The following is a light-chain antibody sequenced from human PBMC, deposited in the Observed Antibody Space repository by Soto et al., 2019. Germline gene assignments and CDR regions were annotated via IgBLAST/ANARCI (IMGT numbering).Light chain of an antibody. CDR1: QGISSY. V-gene: IGKV1-9*01. J-gene: IGKJ2*01. Sequence: IQLTQSPSSLSASVGDRVSITCRASQGISSYLAWYQQKPGRAPRLLISAASTLQSGVPSRFSGSGSGTDFTLTISSLQPEDFATYYCQQLNSFLYTFGQGTKLDIK. CDR2: AAS. CDR3: QQLNSFLYT.